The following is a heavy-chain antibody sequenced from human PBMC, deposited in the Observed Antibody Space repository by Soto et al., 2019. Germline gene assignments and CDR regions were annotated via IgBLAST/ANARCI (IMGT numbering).Heavy chain of an antibody. CDR1: GGTFSNSA. V-gene: IGHV1-69*12. J-gene: IGHJ6*02. D-gene: IGHD2-2*01. Sequence: QVQLEQSGAEVKKPGSSVKVSCKTSGGTFSNSAISWVRQAPGQGLEWMGGIMPIFRTPDYAQKFQDRVTITADEFASTAYMELRGLRSYDTAVYYCARDKYRLPLGGNYYYILDVWGQGTTVTVSS. CDR3: ARDKYRLPLGGNYYYILDV. CDR2: IMPIFRTP.